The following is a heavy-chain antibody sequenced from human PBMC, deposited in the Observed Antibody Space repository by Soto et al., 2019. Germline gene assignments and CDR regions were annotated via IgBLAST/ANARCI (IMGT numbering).Heavy chain of an antibody. CDR3: ARASLCSSTSCFGSRRFDP. V-gene: IGHV4-31*03. CDR2: IYYSGST. CDR1: GGSISSGGYY. D-gene: IGHD2-2*01. Sequence: QVQLQESGPGLVKPSQTLSLPCTVSGGSISSGGYYWSWIRQHPGKVLEWIGYIYYSGSTYYNPSLKSRVTISVDTSKNQFALKMSSVTAADTAVYYCARASLCSSTSCFGSRRFDPWGQGTLVTVSS. J-gene: IGHJ5*02.